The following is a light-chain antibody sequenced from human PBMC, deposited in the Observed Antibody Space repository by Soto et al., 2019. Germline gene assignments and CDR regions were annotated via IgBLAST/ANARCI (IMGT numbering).Light chain of an antibody. CDR3: QQFGSTPLT. CDR1: QNVNYNY. CDR2: SVS. V-gene: IGKV3-20*01. Sequence: ELVLTQSPGTLSSSPGERATLSCRASQNVNYNYIAWYQQKPGLAPRLLIYSVSRRATGVPDRFSGSGSGAVFTLTITGLEPEDFAVYFCQQFGSTPLTFGGGTKLEI. J-gene: IGKJ4*01.